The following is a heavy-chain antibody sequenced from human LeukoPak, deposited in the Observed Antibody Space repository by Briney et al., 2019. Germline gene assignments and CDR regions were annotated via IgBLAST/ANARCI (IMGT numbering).Heavy chain of an antibody. J-gene: IGHJ4*02. CDR1: GFTFRTYS. CDR2: VSADGRNH. CDR3: AREFGHNRWYFDY. V-gene: IGHV3-30*03. Sequence: GGSLTLSCAASGFTFRTYSIHWVRQAPGKGLEGVTVVSADGRNHLYSDSVKGPFTIARDNSLNTLHLQMNSLRNENTAVYYCAREFGHNRWYFDYWGQGALVTVSS. D-gene: IGHD5-24*01.